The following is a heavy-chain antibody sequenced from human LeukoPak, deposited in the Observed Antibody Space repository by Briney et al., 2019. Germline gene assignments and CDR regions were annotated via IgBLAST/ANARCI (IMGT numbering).Heavy chain of an antibody. CDR3: ARDQGYAFDI. V-gene: IGHV4-59*01. CDR2: TYYSGST. CDR1: GGSISNYY. J-gene: IGHJ3*02. Sequence: SETLSLTCTVSGGSISNYYWSWIRQPPGKGLEWIGYTYYSGSTNYNPSLKSRVTISVDTSKNQFSLKLSSMTAADTAVYYCARDQGYAFDIWGQGTMVTVSS.